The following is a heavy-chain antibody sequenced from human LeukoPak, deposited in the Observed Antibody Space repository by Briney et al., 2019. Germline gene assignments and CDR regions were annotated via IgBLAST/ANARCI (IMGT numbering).Heavy chain of an antibody. J-gene: IGHJ5*02. CDR2: IIPIFGTA. CDR1: GGTFSSYA. CDR3: ARALTGTGPPGWFDP. Sequence: HRASVKVSCKASGGTFSSYAISWVRQAPGQGLEWMGGIIPIFGTANYAQKFQGRVTITADESTSTAYMELSSLRSEDTAVYYCARALTGTGPPGWFDPWGQGTLVTVSS. V-gene: IGHV1-69*13. D-gene: IGHD1-7*01.